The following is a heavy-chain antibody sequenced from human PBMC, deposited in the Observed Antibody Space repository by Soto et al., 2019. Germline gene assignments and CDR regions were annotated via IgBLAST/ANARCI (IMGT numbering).Heavy chain of an antibody. J-gene: IGHJ4*02. V-gene: IGHV1-69*02. CDR3: AGLSATVTTVDY. Sequence: QVQLVQSGAEVKKPGSSVKVSCKASGGTFSSYTISWVRQAPGQGLEWMGRIIPILGIANYAQKFQGRVRITADKSTSTAYMELSSMRSEDTAAYYCAGLSATVTTVDYCGQGTLLTVSS. CDR1: GGTFSSYT. CDR2: IIPILGIA. D-gene: IGHD4-17*01.